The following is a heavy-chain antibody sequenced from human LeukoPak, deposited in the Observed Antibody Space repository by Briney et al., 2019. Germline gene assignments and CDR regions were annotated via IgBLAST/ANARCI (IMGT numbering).Heavy chain of an antibody. CDR2: IYTSGST. J-gene: IGHJ5*02. CDR3: ARGSIAAGGPPNWFDP. D-gene: IGHD6-13*01. V-gene: IGHV4-4*07. Sequence: PSETLSLTCTVSGGSISSYYWSWIRQPAGKGLEWIGRIYTSGSTNYNPSLKSRVTMSVDTSKNQFSLKLSSVIAADTAVYYCARGSIAAGGPPNWFDPXXXGXLVTVSS. CDR1: GGSISSYY.